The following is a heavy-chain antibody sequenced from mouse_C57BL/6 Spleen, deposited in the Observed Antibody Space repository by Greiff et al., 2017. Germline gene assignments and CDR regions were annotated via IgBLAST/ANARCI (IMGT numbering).Heavy chain of an antibody. CDR2: INPNNGGT. Sequence: EVQLQQSGPELVKPGASVKMSCTASGYTFTDYNMHWVKQSHGKSLEWIGYINPNNGGTSYNQKFKGKATLTVNKSSSTAYMELRSLTSEDSAVYYCARGGIWDGDYWGQGTTLTVSS. CDR3: ARGGIWDGDY. J-gene: IGHJ2*01. D-gene: IGHD4-1*01. CDR1: GYTFTDYN. V-gene: IGHV1-22*01.